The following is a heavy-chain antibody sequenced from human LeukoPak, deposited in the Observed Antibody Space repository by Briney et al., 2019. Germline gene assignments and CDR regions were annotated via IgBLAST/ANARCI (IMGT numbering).Heavy chain of an antibody. Sequence: SETLSLTCAVYGGSFSGCYWSWIRQPPGKGLEWIGEINHSGSTNYNPSLKSRVTISVDTSKDQFSLKLSSVTAADTAVYYCARECCSSTSCYAWWFDPWGQGTLVTVSS. V-gene: IGHV4-34*01. CDR2: INHSGST. CDR3: ARECCSSTSCYAWWFDP. J-gene: IGHJ5*02. CDR1: GGSFSGCY. D-gene: IGHD2-2*01.